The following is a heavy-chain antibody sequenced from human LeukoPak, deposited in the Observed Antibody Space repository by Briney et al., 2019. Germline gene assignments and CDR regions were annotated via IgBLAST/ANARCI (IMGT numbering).Heavy chain of an antibody. Sequence: SETLSLTCTVSGGSISSSSYYWGWIRQPPGKGLEWIGSTYYSGSTYYNPSLKSRVTISVDTSKNHFSLKVSSVTAADTAVYYCARSRKNDCSSTSCYTDYWGQGTLVTVSS. CDR2: TYYSGST. D-gene: IGHD2-2*02. CDR1: GGSISSSSYY. J-gene: IGHJ4*02. CDR3: ARSRKNDCSSTSCYTDY. V-gene: IGHV4-39*02.